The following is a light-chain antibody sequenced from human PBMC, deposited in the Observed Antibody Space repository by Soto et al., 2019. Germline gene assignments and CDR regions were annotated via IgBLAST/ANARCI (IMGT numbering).Light chain of an antibody. CDR2: EVT. V-gene: IGLV2-14*01. CDR3: SSYRRTTFPHVV. J-gene: IGLJ2*01. CDR1: SSDIGADDF. Sequence: QSALTQPASVSGSPGQSITISCTGTSSDIGADDFVSWYQHHPDITPKLIIFEVTYRPSGISHRFSASKSGNTASLTISGLEPEDEAIYYCSSYRRTTFPHVVFGGGTKLTVL.